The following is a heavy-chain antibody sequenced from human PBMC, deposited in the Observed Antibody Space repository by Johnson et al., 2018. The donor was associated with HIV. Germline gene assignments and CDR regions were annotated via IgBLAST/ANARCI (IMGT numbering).Heavy chain of an antibody. CDR3: AKPQLLADDIFNF. V-gene: IGHV3-74*02. Sequence: VQLVESGGGVVQPGGSLRLSCAASGFTFSSYAMHWVSRINSDGGSTAYADSVKGRFTISRENTKDTLSLQMNSLRAEDTGVYYCAKPQLLADDIFNFWGQGTMVIVSS. CDR2: INSDGGST. J-gene: IGHJ3*01. CDR1: GFTFSSYA. D-gene: IGHD6-19*01.